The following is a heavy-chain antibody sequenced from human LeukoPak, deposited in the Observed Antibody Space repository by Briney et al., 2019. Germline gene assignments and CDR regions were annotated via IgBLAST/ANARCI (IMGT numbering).Heavy chain of an antibody. V-gene: IGHV3-23*01. J-gene: IGHJ4*02. CDR1: GFTFSSYA. CDR2: ISGSGGST. Sequence: GGSLRLSCAASGFTFSSYATSWVRQAPGKGLEWVSAISGSGGSTYYADSVKGRFTISRDNSKNTLYLQMNSLRAEDTAVYYCAKDGGGSGWYFGAPLDYWGQGTPVTVSS. D-gene: IGHD6-19*01. CDR3: AKDGGGSGWYFGAPLDY.